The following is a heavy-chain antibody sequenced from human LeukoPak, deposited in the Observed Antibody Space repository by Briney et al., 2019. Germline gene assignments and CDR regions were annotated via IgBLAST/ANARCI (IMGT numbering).Heavy chain of an antibody. Sequence: ASVKVCCKASGYTFTSYYMHWVRQAPGQGLEWMGIINPSGGSTSYAQKFQGRVTMTRDTSTSTVYMELSSLRSEDTAVYYCARDLTDWETIYYFDYWGQGTLVTVSS. CDR1: GYTFTSYY. V-gene: IGHV1-46*01. CDR3: ARDLTDWETIYYFDY. J-gene: IGHJ4*02. D-gene: IGHD3-3*01. CDR2: INPSGGST.